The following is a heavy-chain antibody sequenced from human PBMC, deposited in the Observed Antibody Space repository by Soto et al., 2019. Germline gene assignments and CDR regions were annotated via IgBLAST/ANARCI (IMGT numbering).Heavy chain of an antibody. Sequence: QVQLQESGPALVRPSDSLSLMCSVSGVPITTFYWSWIRQAPGKGLEYIGYIYYGGSTHYNPALKSRVTKSVDTAQHEVSLKLRSVTAADTAAYYCARGQLLHYQYGLDVWGQGTTVIV. CDR3: ARGQLLHYQYGLDV. D-gene: IGHD3-10*01. CDR1: GVPITTFY. V-gene: IGHV4-59*07. CDR2: IYYGGST. J-gene: IGHJ6*02.